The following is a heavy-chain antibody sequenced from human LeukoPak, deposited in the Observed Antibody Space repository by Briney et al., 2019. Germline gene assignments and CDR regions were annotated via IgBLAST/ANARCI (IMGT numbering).Heavy chain of an antibody. V-gene: IGHV1-8*01. D-gene: IGHD5-24*01. CDR2: INPNSGNT. CDR1: GYTFTSYD. J-gene: IGHJ4*02. CDR3: ARVRRWLQSGGDY. Sequence: ASVKVSCKASGYTFTSYDINWVRQATGQGLEWMGWINPNSGNTGYAQKFQGRVTMTRNTSISTAYMELSSLRSEDTAVYYCARVRRWLQSGGDYWGQGTLVTVSS.